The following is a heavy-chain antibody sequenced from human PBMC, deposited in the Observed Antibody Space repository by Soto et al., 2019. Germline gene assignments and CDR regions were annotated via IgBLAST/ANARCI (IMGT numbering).Heavy chain of an antibody. D-gene: IGHD3-10*01. Sequence: GASVQVSCKASGYTFTSYGISWVRQAPGQGLEWMGWISAYNGNTNYAQKLQGRVTMTTDTSTSTAYMELRSLRSDDTAAYYCARSGYYGSGSYYNAWGQGTLVTVSS. J-gene: IGHJ4*02. CDR3: ARSGYYGSGSYYNA. CDR2: ISAYNGNT. CDR1: GYTFTSYG. V-gene: IGHV1-18*01.